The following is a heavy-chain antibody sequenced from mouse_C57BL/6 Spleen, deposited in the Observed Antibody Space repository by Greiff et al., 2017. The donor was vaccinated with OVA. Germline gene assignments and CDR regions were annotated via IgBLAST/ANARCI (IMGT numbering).Heavy chain of an antibody. CDR2: ISSGSSTI. D-gene: IGHD2-3*01. CDR1: GFTFSDYG. Sequence: EVMLVESGGGLVKPGGSLKLSCAASGFTFSDYGMHWVRQAPEKGLEWVAYISSGSSTIYYADTVKGRFTIARDNAKNTLFLQMTSLRSEDTAMYYCARGGYSLYAMDYWGQGTSVTVSS. V-gene: IGHV5-17*01. J-gene: IGHJ4*01. CDR3: ARGGYSLYAMDY.